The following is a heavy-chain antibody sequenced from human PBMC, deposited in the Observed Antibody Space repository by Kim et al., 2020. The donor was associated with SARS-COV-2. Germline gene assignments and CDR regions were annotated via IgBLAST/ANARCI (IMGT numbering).Heavy chain of an antibody. V-gene: IGHV3-48*04. CDR2: ISSSSSTI. Sequence: GGSLRLSCAASGFTFSSYSMNWVRQAPGKGLEWVSYISSSSSTIYYADSVKGRFTISRDNAKNSLYLQMNSLRAEDTAVYYCARDTYYYDSSGYPYYYYGMDVGGQGTKVTVSS. CDR1: GFTFSSYS. D-gene: IGHD3-22*01. CDR3: ARDTYYYDSSGYPYYYYGMDV. J-gene: IGHJ6*02.